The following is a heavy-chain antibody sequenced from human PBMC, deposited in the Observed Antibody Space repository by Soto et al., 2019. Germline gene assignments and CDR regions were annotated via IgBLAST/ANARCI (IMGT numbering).Heavy chain of an antibody. CDR2: SYNTGGT. Sequence: ETLSLTCTVSGGSISGFYWSWIRQPPGKGLEWIGYSYNTGGTNYNPSLRSRVSISADTSKNQFSLKLSSVTAADTAVYYCARNRWFDLWGQGILVTVSS. J-gene: IGHJ5*02. V-gene: IGHV4-59*01. CDR1: GGSISGFY. CDR3: ARNRWFDL.